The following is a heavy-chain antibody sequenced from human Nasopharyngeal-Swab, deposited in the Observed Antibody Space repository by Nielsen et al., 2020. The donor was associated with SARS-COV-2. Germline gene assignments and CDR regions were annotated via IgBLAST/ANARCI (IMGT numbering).Heavy chain of an antibody. CDR1: GGSLSDYH. J-gene: IGHJ4*02. V-gene: IGHV4-34*01. CDR2: MKPSGRT. Sequence: SETLSLTCAVYGGSLSDYHWSWIRQPPGKGLEWIGEMKPSGRTNYNPSLKSRVAISIDTSKSQFFLNLRSVTAADTAVFYCAGHPADFDYWGQGTLVTVSS. CDR3: AGHPADFDY.